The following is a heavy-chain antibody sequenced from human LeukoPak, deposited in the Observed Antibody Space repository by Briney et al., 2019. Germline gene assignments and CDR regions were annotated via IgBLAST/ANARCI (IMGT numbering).Heavy chain of an antibody. D-gene: IGHD3-3*01. CDR1: GGPFSGYY. J-gene: IGHJ3*02. CDR2: INHSGST. CDR3: ARGVGLRSDFDI. V-gene: IGHV4-34*01. Sequence: SETLSLTCAVYGGPFSGYYWRWIRQPPGKGLEWIGEINHSGSTNYNPSLKSRVTISVDTSKNQFSLKLSSETAADTAVYYCARGVGLRSDFDIWGQGTMVTVSS.